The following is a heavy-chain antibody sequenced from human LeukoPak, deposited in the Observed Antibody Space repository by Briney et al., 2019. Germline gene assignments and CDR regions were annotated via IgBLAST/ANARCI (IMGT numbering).Heavy chain of an antibody. CDR3: ARVGIQLWSSIDY. CDR1: GFTVSSNY. CDR2: IYSGGST. D-gene: IGHD5-18*01. Sequence: GGSLRLSCAASGFTVSSNYMSWVRQAPGKGVEWVSVIYSGGSTYYADSVKGRFTISRDNSKNTLYLQMNSLRAEDTAVYYCARVGIQLWSSIDYWGQGTLVTVSS. V-gene: IGHV3-53*01. J-gene: IGHJ4*02.